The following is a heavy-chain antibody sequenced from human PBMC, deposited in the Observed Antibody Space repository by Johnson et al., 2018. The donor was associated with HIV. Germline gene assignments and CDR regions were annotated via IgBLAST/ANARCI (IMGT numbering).Heavy chain of an antibody. J-gene: IGHJ3*02. Sequence: QVQLVESGGGVVQPGRSLRLSCAASGFTFSSYGMHWVRQAPGKGLEWVAVISYDGSNKYYADSVKGRFTISRANSKNTLYLQMNSLRAEDTAVYYWARDPLTAARWGPMNGGAFDIWGQGTMVTVSS. CDR1: GFTFSSYG. V-gene: IGHV3-30*03. CDR3: ARDPLTAARWGPMNGGAFDI. D-gene: IGHD6-6*01. CDR2: ISYDGSNK.